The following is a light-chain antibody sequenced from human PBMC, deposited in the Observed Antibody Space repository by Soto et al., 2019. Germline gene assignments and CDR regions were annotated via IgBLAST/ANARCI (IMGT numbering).Light chain of an antibody. V-gene: IGLV3-21*04. J-gene: IGLJ1*01. CDR1: NIGGKT. CDR3: QVWDSDSDHQV. Sequence: SYELTQPPSVSVAPGKTATITCGGDNIGGKTVHWYQQKPGQAPVLIIYYDTHRPSGIPARFSGSNSGSTATLTISTVEAGDEADYYCQVWDSDSDHQVFGTGTKLTVL. CDR2: YDT.